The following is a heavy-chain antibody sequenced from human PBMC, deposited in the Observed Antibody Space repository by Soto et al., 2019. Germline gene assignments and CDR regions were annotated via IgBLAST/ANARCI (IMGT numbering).Heavy chain of an antibody. D-gene: IGHD1-26*01. CDR3: ASPVGAVDAFDI. J-gene: IGHJ3*02. CDR1: GFTFSSYA. Sequence: QVQLVESGGGVVQPGRSLRLSCAASGFTFSSYAMHWVRQAPGKGLEWVAVISYDGSNKYYPDSENGRFTISSNNSKNPVYLHVNRLRGEDTAVYYCASPVGAVDAFDIRRQGTTVTVAS. V-gene: IGHV3-30-3*01. CDR2: ISYDGSNK.